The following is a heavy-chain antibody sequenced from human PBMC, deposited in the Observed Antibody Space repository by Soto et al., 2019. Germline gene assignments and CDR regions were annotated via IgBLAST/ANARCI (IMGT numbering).Heavy chain of an antibody. V-gene: IGHV4-34*01. J-gene: IGHJ4*02. CDR3: ARGLRHTDQLRDY. CDR2: INHSGST. CDR1: GGSFSGYY. D-gene: IGHD5-18*01. Sequence: QVQLQQWGAGLLKPSETLSLTCAVYGGSFSGYYWSWIRQPPGKGLEWIGEINHSGSTNYNPSLKSRVTRSVDTSKNQFSLKLSSVTAADTAVYYCARGLRHTDQLRDYWGQGTLVTVSS.